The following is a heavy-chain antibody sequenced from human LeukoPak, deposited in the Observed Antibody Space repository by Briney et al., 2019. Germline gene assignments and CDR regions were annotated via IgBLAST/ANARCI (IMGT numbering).Heavy chain of an antibody. CDR1: GGSFSGYY. V-gene: IGHV4-34*01. D-gene: IGHD2-2*01. J-gene: IGHJ1*01. CDR3: AREAQYCSSTSCYGQYFQH. CDR2: INHSGST. Sequence: SETLSLTCAVYGGSFSGYYWSWIRQPPGKGLEWIGEINHSGSTNYNPSLKSRVTISVDTSKNQFSLKLSSVTAADTAVYYCAREAQYCSSTSCYGQYFQHRGQGTLVTVSS.